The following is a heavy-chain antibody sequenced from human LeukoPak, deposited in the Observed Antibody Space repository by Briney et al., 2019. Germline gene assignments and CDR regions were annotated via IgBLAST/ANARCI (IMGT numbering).Heavy chain of an antibody. CDR2: INPNSGGT. CDR3: ARDTNGEYYDFWSEFDY. CDR1: GYTFTGYY. Sequence: ASVKVSCKASGYTFTGYYMHWVRQAPGQGLEWMGWINPNSGGTNYAQKFQGRVTMTRDTSISTAYMELSRLRSDDTAVYYCARDTNGEYYDFWSEFDYWGQGTLVTVSS. V-gene: IGHV1-2*02. J-gene: IGHJ4*02. D-gene: IGHD3-3*01.